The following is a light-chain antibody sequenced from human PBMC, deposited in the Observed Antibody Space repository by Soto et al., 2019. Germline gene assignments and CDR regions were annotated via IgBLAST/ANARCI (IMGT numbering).Light chain of an antibody. J-gene: IGKJ5*01. CDR3: QQSYSTPIT. V-gene: IGKV1-39*01. CDR1: HSIASY. CDR2: AAS. Sequence: DVQMTQSPYSLSAFVVDRFTITFRASHSIASYLNWYQQKPGKAPKFLIYAASTLQSGVPSRFSGSGSGTDFTLTISSLQPEDFATYFCQQSYSTPITFGQGTRLEI.